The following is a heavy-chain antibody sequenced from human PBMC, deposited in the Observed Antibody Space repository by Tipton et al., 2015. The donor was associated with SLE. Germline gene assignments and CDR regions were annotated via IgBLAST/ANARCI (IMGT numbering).Heavy chain of an antibody. J-gene: IGHJ6*02. D-gene: IGHD6-13*01. CDR1: GGSISSYY. CDR3: ARLRAGRSWLYYHHGMDD. CDR2: INHTGST. V-gene: IGHV4-34*01. Sequence: TLSLTCTVSGGSISSYYWSWIRQFPGKGLEWIGEINHTGSTNYNPSLKSRVTISVDTSKNQFSLKVCSFTAADTAAFYCARLRAGRSWLYYHHGMDDWGQGTTVTVSS.